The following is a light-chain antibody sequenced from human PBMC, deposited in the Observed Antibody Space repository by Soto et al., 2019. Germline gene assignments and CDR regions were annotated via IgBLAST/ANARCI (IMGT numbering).Light chain of an antibody. CDR1: STDFVTYNR. V-gene: IGLV2-18*01. Sequence: QSALTQPPSVSGSPGQSVTISCTGTSTDFVTYNRVSWYQQPPGTAPKLIIYEARNRPSGVPARFSGSKSGNTASLAISGLRSEDEADYYCAAWDDSLSVRYVFGTGTKLTVL. CDR2: EAR. CDR3: AAWDDSLSVRYV. J-gene: IGLJ1*01.